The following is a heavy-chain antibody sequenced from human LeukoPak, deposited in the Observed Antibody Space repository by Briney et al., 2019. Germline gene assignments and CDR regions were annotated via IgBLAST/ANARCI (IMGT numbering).Heavy chain of an antibody. CDR3: AKDPPCSGGTCYGYFES. CDR2: ISGSGGNT. J-gene: IGHJ4*02. D-gene: IGHD2-15*01. Sequence: PGGSLRLSCAASGLTFSTYAMNWVRQAPGKGLEWVSIISGSGGNTFYADSVKGRFTISRDNSKNTLYLQMNNLRDEDTAVYYCAKDPPCSGGTCYGYFESWGQGILVTVSS. CDR1: GLTFSTYA. V-gene: IGHV3-23*01.